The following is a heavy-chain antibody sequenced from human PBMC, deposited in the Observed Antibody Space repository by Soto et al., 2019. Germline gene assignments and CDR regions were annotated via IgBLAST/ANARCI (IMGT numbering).Heavy chain of an antibody. Sequence: QVQLVQSGAAVKKPGSSVRVSCKASGGTFSSYIITWVRQAPGQGLEWMGRIIPVLSVTYYAQKFQGRVTITADKSTTSDYMDLSSLRSDDSAVYACAEAPMPGSATSSYFGLDVWGQVTTVTVFS. D-gene: IGHD2-2*01. J-gene: IGHJ6*02. CDR3: AEAPMPGSATSSYFGLDV. V-gene: IGHV1-69*02. CDR2: IIPVLSVT. CDR1: GGTFSSYI.